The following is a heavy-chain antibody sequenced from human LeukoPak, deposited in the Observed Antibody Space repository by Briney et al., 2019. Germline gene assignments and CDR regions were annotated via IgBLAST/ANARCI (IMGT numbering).Heavy chain of an antibody. D-gene: IGHD2-15*01. CDR1: AYSISSTYY. CDR2: IYHSGST. J-gene: IGHJ4*02. CDR3: AGYCSGGRCSLFDY. Sequence: PSETLSLTCAVSAYSISSTYYWGWIRQPPGKGLEWIGSIYHSGSTYYNPSLKSRVTISIDTSKNQFSLKLRSVTAADTAVYYYAGYCSGGRCSLFDYWGQGTLVTVSS. V-gene: IGHV4-38-2*01.